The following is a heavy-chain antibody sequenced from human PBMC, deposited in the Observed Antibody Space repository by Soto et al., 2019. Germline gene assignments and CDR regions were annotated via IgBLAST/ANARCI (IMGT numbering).Heavy chain of an antibody. J-gene: IGHJ4*02. D-gene: IGHD6-6*01. V-gene: IGHV4-59*07. CDR2: IYYSGST. Sequence: NHSDTISLTSTVSGGSISSYYWSWIRQPPGKGLEWIGYIYYSGSTNYNPSLKSRVTISVDTSKNQFSLKLSSVTAADTAVYYCARAIAAPTDFDYWGQGTLVTVSS. CDR1: GGSISSYY. CDR3: ARAIAAPTDFDY.